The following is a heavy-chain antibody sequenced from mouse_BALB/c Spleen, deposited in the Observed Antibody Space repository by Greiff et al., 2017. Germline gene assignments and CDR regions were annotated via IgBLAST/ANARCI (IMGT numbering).Heavy chain of an antibody. CDR2: ISSGGGST. V-gene: IGHV5-12-1*01. CDR3: ARGGNYGAMDY. D-gene: IGHD2-1*01. J-gene: IGHJ4*01. Sequence: EVKVVESGGGLVKPGGSLKLSCAASGFAFSSYDMSWVRQTPEKRLEWVAYISSGGGSTYYPDTVKGRFTISRDNAKNTLYLQMSSLKSEDTAMYYCARGGNYGAMDYWGQGTSVTVSS. CDR1: GFAFSSYD.